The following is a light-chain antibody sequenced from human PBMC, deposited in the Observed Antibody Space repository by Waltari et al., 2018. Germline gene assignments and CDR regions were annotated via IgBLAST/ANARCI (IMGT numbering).Light chain of an antibody. V-gene: IGLV3-21*03. CDR2: DDS. J-gene: IGLJ2*01. CDR1: DVGSKS. CDR3: QVYYTNSDHVV. Sequence: SYVLTQLPSVSVAPGKPARITCGVQDVGSKSVHWYQQRPGQAPVLIVYDDSERPSGIPERFSGSKSGDTATLTVSRVEAGDEADYYCQVYYTNSDHVVFGGGTKLTVL.